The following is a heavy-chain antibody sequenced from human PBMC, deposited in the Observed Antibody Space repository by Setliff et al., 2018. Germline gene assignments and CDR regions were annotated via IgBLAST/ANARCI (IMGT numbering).Heavy chain of an antibody. CDR1: GGTFSSYA. Sequence: SVKVSCKASGGTFSSYAISWVRQAPGQGLEWMGGIIPIFGTANYAQKFQGRVTITTDESSSTAYMELSSLRSEDTAVYYCAGLWEQQLAPLWGQGTLVTVSS. J-gene: IGHJ4*02. CDR2: IIPIFGTA. V-gene: IGHV1-69*05. D-gene: IGHD6-13*01. CDR3: AGLWEQQLAPL.